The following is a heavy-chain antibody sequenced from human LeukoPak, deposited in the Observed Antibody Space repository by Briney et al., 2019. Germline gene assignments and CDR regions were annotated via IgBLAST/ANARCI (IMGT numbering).Heavy chain of an antibody. CDR1: GYTFTSYD. J-gene: IGHJ6*02. D-gene: IGHD2-15*01. CDR2: MNPNSGNT. CDR3: ARRQQSLRTRRYYGMDV. V-gene: IGHV1-8*01. Sequence: ASVKVSCKASGYTFTSYDINWVRQATGQGLEWMGWMNPNSGNTGYAQKFQGRVTMTRNTSMSTAYMELSSLRSEDTAVYYCARRQQSLRTRRYYGMDVWGQGTTVTVSS.